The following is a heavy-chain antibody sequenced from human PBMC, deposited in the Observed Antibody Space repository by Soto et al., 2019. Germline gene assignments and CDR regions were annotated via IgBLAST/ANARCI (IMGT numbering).Heavy chain of an antibody. J-gene: IGHJ6*02. CDR2: ISGYNGDT. Sequence: GASVKVSCKASGCTFTRYGISWVRQAPGQGLEWMGWISGYNGDTNYAQKFQGRVTMTVDTSTTTAFMELTSLTSDDRAVYYCAKNGQPPYYYYGMDVWG. V-gene: IGHV1-18*01. CDR1: GCTFTRYG. CDR3: AKNGQPPYYYYGMDV. D-gene: IGHD2-8*01.